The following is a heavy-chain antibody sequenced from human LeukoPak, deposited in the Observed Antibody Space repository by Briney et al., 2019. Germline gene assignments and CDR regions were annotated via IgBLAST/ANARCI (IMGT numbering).Heavy chain of an antibody. CDR1: GYTFTDYY. J-gene: IGHJ4*02. Sequence: GATVKISCKASGYTFTDYYMHWVQQAPGQGLEWMGGIIPIFGTANYAQKFQGRVTITTDESTSTAYMELSSLRSEDTAVYYCARESTRDGYNYWGQGTLVTVSS. CDR3: ARESTRDGYNY. CDR2: IIPIFGTA. D-gene: IGHD5-24*01. V-gene: IGHV1-69*05.